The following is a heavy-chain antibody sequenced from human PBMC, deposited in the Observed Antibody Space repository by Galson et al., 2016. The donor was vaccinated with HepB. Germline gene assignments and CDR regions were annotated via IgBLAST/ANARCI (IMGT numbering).Heavy chain of an antibody. CDR2: INGRGDTT. D-gene: IGHD3-10*01. V-gene: IGHV3-23*01. CDR3: ARAPMLRGVIMTTPFDY. J-gene: IGHJ4*02. Sequence: SLRLSCAASGFTFSGYAMSWVRQAPGKGLEWVSSINGRGDTTYYADSVEGRFTISRDNAKNTLYLEMNSLSAADTAVYYCARAPMLRGVIMTTPFDYWGQGTLVTVSS. CDR1: GFTFSGYA.